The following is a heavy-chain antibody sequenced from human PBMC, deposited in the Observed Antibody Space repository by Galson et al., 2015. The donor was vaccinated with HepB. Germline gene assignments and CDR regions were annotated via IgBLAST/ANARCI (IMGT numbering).Heavy chain of an antibody. Sequence: SLRLSCAASGFTFDDYAMHWVRQAPGKGLEWISLITWDGTNTYYADSVKGRFSISRDNGKNSLFLQMNSLRAEDTAFYFCAKDKSPFYYYDSSGPYFGDWGQGTLVTVSS. CDR3: AKDKSPFYYYDSSGPYFGD. CDR1: GFTFDDYA. V-gene: IGHV3-43D*04. CDR2: ITWDGTNT. J-gene: IGHJ4*02. D-gene: IGHD3-22*01.